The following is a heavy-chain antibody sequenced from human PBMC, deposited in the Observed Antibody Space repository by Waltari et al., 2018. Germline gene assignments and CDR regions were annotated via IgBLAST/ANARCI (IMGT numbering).Heavy chain of an antibody. J-gene: IGHJ4*02. D-gene: IGHD3-10*01. Sequence: EVQLLESGGGLVQRGGSLRLSCAAPGFTFSSYAMSWVRQAPGKGLEWASAISGSGGSTYYADSVKGRFTISRDNSKNTLYLQMNSLRAEDTAVYYCAKGRLWFGSSWGQGTLVTVSS. CDR1: GFTFSSYA. V-gene: IGHV3-23*01. CDR2: ISGSGGST. CDR3: AKGRLWFGSS.